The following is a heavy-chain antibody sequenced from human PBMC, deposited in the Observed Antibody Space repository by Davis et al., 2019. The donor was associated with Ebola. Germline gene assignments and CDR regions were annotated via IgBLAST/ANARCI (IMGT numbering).Heavy chain of an antibody. V-gene: IGHV4-61*01. CDR3: ARLFGPSITLFGRSQAHWFDP. CDR2: IYYTGST. Sequence: PSETLSLTCTVSGGSVSSGSHYWSWLRQPPGKGLEWIGYIYYTGSTNYNPSLKSRVTISLDSSKRQFSLNLHSVTAADTAVYYCARLFGPSITLFGRSQAHWFDPWGQGTLVTVSS. J-gene: IGHJ5*02. CDR1: GGSVSSGSHY. D-gene: IGHD3-3*01.